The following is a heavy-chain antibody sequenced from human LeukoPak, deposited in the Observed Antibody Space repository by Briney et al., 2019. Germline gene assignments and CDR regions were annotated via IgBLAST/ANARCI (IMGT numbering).Heavy chain of an antibody. Sequence: GGSLRLSCAASGFTFWKHATHWVRQAPGKGLEWVSGISGSSDYIVYADSVRGRFSISRDSARNSLYLQMDSLTTDDTAVYYCVRDVDFDRVLAYFDYWGQGARVTVSS. CDR2: ISGSSDYI. CDR3: VRDVDFDRVLAYFDY. V-gene: IGHV3-9*01. D-gene: IGHD2-8*01. CDR1: GFTFWKHA. J-gene: IGHJ4*02.